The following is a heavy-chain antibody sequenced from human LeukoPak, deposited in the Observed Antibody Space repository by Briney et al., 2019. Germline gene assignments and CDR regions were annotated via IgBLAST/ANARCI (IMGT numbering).Heavy chain of an antibody. D-gene: IGHD4-17*01. CDR2: INQDGNTK. CDR1: GFTFSDSW. Sequence: GGSLKLSCAASGFTFSDSWMTWVRQAPGRGLEWVAEINQDGNTKSYMDSVEGRFTISRDNARNSMYLQMSSLRAEDTAVYYCARDPAYGALDYWGQGTLVTVSS. V-gene: IGHV3-7*01. J-gene: IGHJ4*02. CDR3: ARDPAYGALDY.